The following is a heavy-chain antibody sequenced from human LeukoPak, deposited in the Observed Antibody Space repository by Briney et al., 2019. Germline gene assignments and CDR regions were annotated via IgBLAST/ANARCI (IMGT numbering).Heavy chain of an antibody. Sequence: GGSLTLSCAASGFTFSTYGMNWVRQPPGKGLEWVSDISGSGASTNYAYFMKGRFTISREKCKNTLYLQMNSLRAEDTAVYYCATGFYCSGGSCYSDPFFGYWGQGTLVTVSS. CDR3: ATGFYCSGGSCYSDPFFGY. CDR2: ISGSGAST. V-gene: IGHV3-23*01. CDR1: GFTFSTYG. J-gene: IGHJ4*02. D-gene: IGHD2-15*01.